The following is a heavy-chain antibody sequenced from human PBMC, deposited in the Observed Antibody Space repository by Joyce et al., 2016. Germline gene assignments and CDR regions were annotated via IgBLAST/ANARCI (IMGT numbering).Heavy chain of an antibody. V-gene: IGHV3-7*01. CDR3: ARDVRFGYFDY. D-gene: IGHD3-16*01. Sequence: EVELVESGGGWVQPGGSLRLSCAASGFSFSDYWLDWVRQAQGKGLEWVATIKQDGSEKYYVDSVEGRFTISRDNAKNSLYLQMNSLRVDDTAVYYCARDVRFGYFDYWGQGTLVLVSS. CDR2: IKQDGSEK. J-gene: IGHJ4*02. CDR1: GFSFSDYW.